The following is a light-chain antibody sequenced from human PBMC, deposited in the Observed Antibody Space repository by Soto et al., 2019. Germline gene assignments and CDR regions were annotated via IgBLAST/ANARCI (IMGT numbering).Light chain of an antibody. V-gene: IGLV1-47*01. CDR3: AAWDDSLSAL. J-gene: IGLJ2*01. CDR1: TSNIGTFY. Sequence: QSVLTQPPSASSTPGQTVTISCSGSTSNIGTFYVYWYQHLPGTAPKLLIYRNNQRPSGVPDRFSGSKSGTSASLAISGLRSEDEADYYCAAWDDSLSALFGGGTKLTVL. CDR2: RNN.